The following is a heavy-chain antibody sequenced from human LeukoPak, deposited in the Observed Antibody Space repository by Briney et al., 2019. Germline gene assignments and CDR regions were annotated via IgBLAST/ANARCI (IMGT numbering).Heavy chain of an antibody. Sequence: SSVKVSCKASGGTFSSYAISWVRQAPGQGLEWMGGIIPIFGTANYAQKSQGRVTITADESTSTAYMELSSLRSEDTAVYYCARDSYYYDSSGYSGAFDIWGQGTMVTVSS. CDR3: ARDSYYYDSSGYSGAFDI. CDR1: GGTFSSYA. CDR2: IIPIFGTA. V-gene: IGHV1-69*01. D-gene: IGHD3-22*01. J-gene: IGHJ3*02.